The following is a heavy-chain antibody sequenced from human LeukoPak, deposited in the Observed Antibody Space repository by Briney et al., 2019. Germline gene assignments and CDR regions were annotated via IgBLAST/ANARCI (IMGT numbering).Heavy chain of an antibody. D-gene: IGHD2/OR15-2a*01. V-gene: IGHV4-59*12. Sequence: PSETLSLTCTVSGGSISTYYWNWIRQPPGKGLEWIGYIYYSGSTNYNPSLKSRVTISVDTSKNQFSLKLSSVTAADTAVYYCAREDENTFDYWGQGTLVTVSS. J-gene: IGHJ4*02. CDR3: AREDENTFDY. CDR1: GGSISTYY. CDR2: IYYSGST.